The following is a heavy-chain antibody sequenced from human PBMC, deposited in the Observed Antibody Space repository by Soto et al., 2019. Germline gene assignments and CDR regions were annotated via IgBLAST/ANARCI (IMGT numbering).Heavy chain of an antibody. Sequence: QVQLQQWGSGLLKPSETLSLTCAIYGGSFSDYYWHWIRQSPGKGLEWIGEIHLSGRVNFTPSLKRRTSXXXXTXXXXXXXXXXXXXXXDTAVYFCARTPTRGAXAXXXPWGRXHLV. D-gene: IGHD1-26*01. CDR2: IHLSGRV. CDR3: ARTPTRGAXAXXXP. J-gene: IGHJ5*02. V-gene: IGHV4-34*01. CDR1: GGSFSDYY.